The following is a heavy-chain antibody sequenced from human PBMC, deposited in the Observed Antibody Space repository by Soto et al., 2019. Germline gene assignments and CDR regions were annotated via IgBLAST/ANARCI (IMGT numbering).Heavy chain of an antibody. D-gene: IGHD6-13*01. Sequence: QVQLQESGPGLVKPSETLSLTCTVSGGSISSYYWSWIRQPPGKGLEWIGYIYYSGITNYNPSLKSRVTISVATAKNQFSLRLSSVTAADTAVYYCARGSGYSSSWFGDWGQGTLVTVSS. J-gene: IGHJ4*02. CDR1: GGSISSYY. CDR2: IYYSGIT. V-gene: IGHV4-59*01. CDR3: ARGSGYSSSWFGD.